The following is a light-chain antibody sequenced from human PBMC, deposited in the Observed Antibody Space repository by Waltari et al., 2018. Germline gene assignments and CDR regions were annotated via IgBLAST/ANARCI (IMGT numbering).Light chain of an antibody. V-gene: IGKV1-5*03. CDR1: QSISSW. CDR2: KAS. CDR3: QQSYSTPPTT. Sequence: DIQMTQSPYTLSASVGDRVTITCRASQSISSWLAWFQQKPGKAPKLLIQKASSLESGVPSRFSGSGSGTEFTLTISSLQPDDFATYYCQQSYSTPPTTFGGGTKVEIK. J-gene: IGKJ4*01.